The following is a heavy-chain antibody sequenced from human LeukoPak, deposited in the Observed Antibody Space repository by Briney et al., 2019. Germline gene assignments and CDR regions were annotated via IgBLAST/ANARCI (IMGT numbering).Heavy chain of an antibody. D-gene: IGHD3-10*01. CDR1: GGSISSYY. Sequence: PSETLSLTCTVSGGSISSYYWSWIRQPPGKGLEWIGYIYYSGGTNYNPSLKSRVTISVDTSKNQFSLKLSSVTAADTAVYYCARAPSYYYGSAIDAFDIWGQGTMVTVSS. V-gene: IGHV4-59*01. CDR2: IYYSGGT. CDR3: ARAPSYYYGSAIDAFDI. J-gene: IGHJ3*02.